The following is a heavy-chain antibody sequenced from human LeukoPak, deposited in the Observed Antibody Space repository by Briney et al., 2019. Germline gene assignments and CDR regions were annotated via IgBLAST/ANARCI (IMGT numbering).Heavy chain of an antibody. J-gene: IGHJ4*02. CDR1: GFTFSSYT. CDR2: ISYDGDNK. Sequence: GGSLRLSCTASGFTFSSYTMHWVRQAPGKGLEWVAVISYDGDNKYYADSVRGRFTTSRDNSKNTLYLQMNSLRAEDTAVYYCARDPPYGSGDNYFDYWGQGTLVTVSS. V-gene: IGHV3-30*04. D-gene: IGHD3-10*01. CDR3: ARDPPYGSGDNYFDY.